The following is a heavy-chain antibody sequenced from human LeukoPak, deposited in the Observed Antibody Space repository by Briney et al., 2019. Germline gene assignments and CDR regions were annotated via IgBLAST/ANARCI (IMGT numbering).Heavy chain of an antibody. CDR1: GYTFTSYY. CDR2: INPSGGST. J-gene: IGHJ4*02. Sequence: GASVKVSCKASGYTFTSYYMHWVRQAPGQGLEWMGIINPSGGSTSYAQKFQGRVTMTRDTSISTAYMELSRLRSDDTAVYYCAREGSARYFDWLYQAFDYWGQGTLVTVSS. D-gene: IGHD3-9*01. V-gene: IGHV1-46*01. CDR3: AREGSARYFDWLYQAFDY.